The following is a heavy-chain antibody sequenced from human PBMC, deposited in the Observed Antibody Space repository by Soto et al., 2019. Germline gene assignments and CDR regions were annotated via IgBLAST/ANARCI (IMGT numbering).Heavy chain of an antibody. D-gene: IGHD3-10*01. Sequence: QVQLVQSGAEVKKPGASVKVSCKVSVDTFIAHYIHWVRQAPGKGLEWIGWTNPNNGSRKYAQTFQGRVTMTRDTSITTANVEMSSLRSDDTAVYFCARDVNPYYGPGSLHGYFDYWGQGTLVTVSS. CDR2: TNPNNGSR. J-gene: IGHJ4*02. CDR3: ARDVNPYYGPGSLHGYFDY. V-gene: IGHV1-2*02. CDR1: VDTFIAHY.